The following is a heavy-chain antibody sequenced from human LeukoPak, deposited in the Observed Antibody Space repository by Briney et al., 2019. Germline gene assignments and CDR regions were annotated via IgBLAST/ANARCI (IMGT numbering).Heavy chain of an antibody. Sequence: ASVKVSCKASGYTFTSHGISWVRQAPGQGLEWMGWISAYNGNTNYAQKLQGRATMTTDTSTSTAYMELRSLRSDDTAVYYCARGRGARGYSYYTGQENWFDPWGQGTLVTVSS. CDR2: ISAYNGNT. D-gene: IGHD5-18*01. CDR3: ARGRGARGYSYYTGQENWFDP. J-gene: IGHJ5*02. V-gene: IGHV1-18*04. CDR1: GYTFTSHG.